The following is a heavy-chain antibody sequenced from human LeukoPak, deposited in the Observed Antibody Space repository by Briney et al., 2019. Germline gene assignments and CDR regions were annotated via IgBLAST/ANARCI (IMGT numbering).Heavy chain of an antibody. CDR2: INHSGST. CDR1: GGSFSGYC. Sequence: SETLSLTCAVYGGSFSGYCWSWIRQPPGKGLEWIGEINHSGSTNYNPSLKSRVTISVDTSKNQFSLKLSSVTAADTAVYYCATMVRGVLVYFDYWGQGTLVTVSS. D-gene: IGHD3-10*01. J-gene: IGHJ4*02. V-gene: IGHV4-34*01. CDR3: ATMVRGVLVYFDY.